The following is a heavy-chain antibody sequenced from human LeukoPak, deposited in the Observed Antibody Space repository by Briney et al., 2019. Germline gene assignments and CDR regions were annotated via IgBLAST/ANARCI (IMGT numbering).Heavy chain of an antibody. J-gene: IGHJ4*02. Sequence: SETLSLTCTVSGGSISSSYWSWIRQPPGKGLGWIGYIYYTGTTNYNPSLKSRVTISVDTSKNQFSLKLSSVTAADTAVYYCARHHEGSSWYPYYFDYWGQGTLVTVSS. CDR2: IYYTGTT. CDR1: GGSISSSY. V-gene: IGHV4-59*08. CDR3: ARHHEGSSWYPYYFDY. D-gene: IGHD6-13*01.